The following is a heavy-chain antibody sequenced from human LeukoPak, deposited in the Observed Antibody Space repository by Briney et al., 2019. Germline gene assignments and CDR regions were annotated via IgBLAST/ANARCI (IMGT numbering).Heavy chain of an antibody. Sequence: SQTLSLTCTVSGGSISSGSYYWSWIRQPAGKGLEWIGRIYTSGSTNYNPSLKSRVTISVDTSKNQFSLKLSSVTAADTAVYYCARVLPGYYFDYWGQGTLVTVSP. V-gene: IGHV4-61*02. CDR2: IYTSGST. CDR3: ARVLPGYYFDY. D-gene: IGHD1-14*01. CDR1: GGSISSGSYY. J-gene: IGHJ4*02.